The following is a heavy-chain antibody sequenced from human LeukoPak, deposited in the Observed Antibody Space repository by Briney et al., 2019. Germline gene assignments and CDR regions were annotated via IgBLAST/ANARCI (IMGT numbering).Heavy chain of an antibody. CDR2: INPIFHTP. J-gene: IGHJ4*02. CDR1: GGTFSSHA. Sequence: SVKVSCKASGGTFSSHAISWVRQAPGQGLEWMGGINPIFHTPTYAKKFQGRLTITKDESMSTASMDLSSLISDDTAVYCARGRTTGEFDYWGQGTLGTVSS. D-gene: IGHD4-11*01. CDR3: ARGRTTGEFDY. V-gene: IGHV1-69*05.